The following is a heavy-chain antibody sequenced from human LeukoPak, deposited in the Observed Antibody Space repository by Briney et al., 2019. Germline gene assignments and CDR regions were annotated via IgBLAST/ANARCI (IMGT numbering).Heavy chain of an antibody. J-gene: IGHJ4*02. D-gene: IGHD1-26*01. CDR3: ARGGATTSFDS. CDR2: ISAYNGNT. V-gene: IGHV1-18*01. Sequence: ASVKVSCKASGFTFSSYGFSWVRQAPGQGLEWMGWISAYNGNTNYAQKLQGRVTMTTDTSTSTAYMDLRSLRSDDTAVYYRARGGATTSFDSWGQGTLITVSS. CDR1: GFTFSSYG.